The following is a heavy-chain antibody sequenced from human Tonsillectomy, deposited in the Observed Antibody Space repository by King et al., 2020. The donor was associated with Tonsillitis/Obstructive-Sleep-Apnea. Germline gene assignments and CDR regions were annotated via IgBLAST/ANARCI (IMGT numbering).Heavy chain of an antibody. CDR2: MWFDGSLSVK. CDR3: ARGGGVSGVVIPFDY. Sequence: VQLQESGGGVVQPGRSLRLSCAASGFSFSNYAMHWVRQAPGKGLEWVAVMWFDGSLSVKYYPDSEEGRFTISRDNSKNTLYLKMSSLRDDDTAVYYCARGGGVSGVVIPFDYWGQGTLVTVSS. J-gene: IGHJ4*02. V-gene: IGHV3-33*01. CDR1: GFSFSNYA. D-gene: IGHD3-3*01.